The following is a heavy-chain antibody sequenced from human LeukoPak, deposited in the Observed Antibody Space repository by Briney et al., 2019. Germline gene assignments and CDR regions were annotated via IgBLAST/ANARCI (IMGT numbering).Heavy chain of an antibody. CDR3: ARGQGGLGSHSSPIDY. J-gene: IGHJ4*02. CDR2: MNPNSGNT. CDR1: GYTFTSYD. Sequence: ASVKVSCKASGYTFTSYDINWVRQATGQGLEWMGWMNPNSGNTGYAQKFQGRVTMTRNTSISTAYVELSSLRSEDTAVYYCARGQGGLGSHSSPIDYWGQGTLVTVSS. D-gene: IGHD6-13*01. V-gene: IGHV1-8*01.